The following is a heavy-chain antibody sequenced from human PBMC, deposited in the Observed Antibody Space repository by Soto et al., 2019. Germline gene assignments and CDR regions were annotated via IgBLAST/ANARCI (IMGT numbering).Heavy chain of an antibody. V-gene: IGHV3-74*01. CDR3: VRYQYQSAPFDY. J-gene: IGHJ4*02. CDR2: INSDGSIT. Sequence: EVQLVESGGGLVQPGGSLRLSCALSGFTFRTYWMHWVRQAPGKGLVWVSRINSDGSITNYADSVRGRFTISRDNAKNTIYLQMSSLRAEDTAVYYCVRYQYQSAPFDYWGQGALVTVSS. D-gene: IGHD4-4*01. CDR1: GFTFRTYW.